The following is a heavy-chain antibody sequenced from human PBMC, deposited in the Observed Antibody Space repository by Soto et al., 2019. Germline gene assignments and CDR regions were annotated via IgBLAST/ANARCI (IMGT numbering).Heavy chain of an antibody. CDR3: ARGWDYYYGMDV. D-gene: IGHD1-26*01. J-gene: IGHJ6*02. Sequence: SVKVSCKASGGTFGSYAISWVQQAPGQGLEWMGGIIPMFDTAKYVQKFRGRVTITADESTSTAYMELSSLRSEDTAVYYCARGWDYYYGMDVWGQGTTVTVSS. CDR2: IIPMFDTA. CDR1: GGTFGSYA. V-gene: IGHV1-69*13.